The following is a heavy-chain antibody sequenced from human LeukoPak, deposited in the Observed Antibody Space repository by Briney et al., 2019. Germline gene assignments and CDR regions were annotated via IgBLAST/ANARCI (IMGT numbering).Heavy chain of an antibody. V-gene: IGHV4-30-4*01. CDR2: IYYSGST. J-gene: IGHJ4*02. CDR3: AGLYYYDSSGADY. Sequence: PSETLSLTCTVSGGSISSGDYYWSWIRQPPGKGLEWIGYIYYSGSTYYNPSLKSRVTISVDTSKNQFSLKLSSVTAADTAVYYCAGLYYYDSSGADYWGQGTLVTVSS. D-gene: IGHD3-22*01. CDR1: GGSISSGDYY.